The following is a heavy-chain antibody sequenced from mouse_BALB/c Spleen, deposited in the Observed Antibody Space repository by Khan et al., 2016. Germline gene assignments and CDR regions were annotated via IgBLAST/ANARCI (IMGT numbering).Heavy chain of an antibody. J-gene: IGHJ4*01. D-gene: IGHD2-1*01. V-gene: IGHV5-6-4*01. CDR2: ISSGGSYT. CDR3: TRLPGNYEHYYAMDY. CDR1: GFTFSSYT. Sequence: EVELVESGGGLVKPGGSLKLSCAASGFTFSSYTMSWVRQTPEKRLEWVATISSGGSYTYYPDSVKGRFTISRDNAKNTLYLQMSSLKSEDTAMXYCTRLPGNYEHYYAMDYWGQGTSVTVSS.